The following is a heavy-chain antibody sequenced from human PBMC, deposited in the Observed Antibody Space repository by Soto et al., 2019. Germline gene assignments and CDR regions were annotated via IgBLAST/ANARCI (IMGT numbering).Heavy chain of an antibody. D-gene: IGHD6-19*01. CDR1: GFTFSSYW. J-gene: IGHJ6*02. CDR2: IKQDGSEK. Sequence: GSLRLSCAASGFTFSSYWMSWVRQAPGKGLEWVANIKQDGSEKYYVDSVKGRFTISRDNAKNSLYLQMNSLRAEGTAVYYCAREYGKQWLVYYYYGMDVWGQGTTVTVSS. CDR3: AREYGKQWLVYYYYGMDV. V-gene: IGHV3-7*01.